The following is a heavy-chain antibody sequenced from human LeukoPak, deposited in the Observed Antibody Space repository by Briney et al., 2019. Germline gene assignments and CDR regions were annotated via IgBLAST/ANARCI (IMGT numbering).Heavy chain of an antibody. D-gene: IGHD5-12*01. V-gene: IGHV3-9*01. CDR1: GFTFDDYA. CDR2: ISWNSGSI. J-gene: IGHJ5*02. CDR3: AKGFGYSGYLRNWFDP. Sequence: PGGSLRLSCAASGFTFDDYAMHWVRQAPGKGLEWVSGISWNSGSIGYTDSVKGRFAISRDNAKNSLYLQMNSLRAEDTALYCCAKGFGYSGYLRNWFDPWGQGTLVTVSS.